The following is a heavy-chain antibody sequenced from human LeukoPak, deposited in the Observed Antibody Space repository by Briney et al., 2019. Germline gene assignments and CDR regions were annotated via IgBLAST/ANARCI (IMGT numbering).Heavy chain of an antibody. J-gene: IGHJ1*01. V-gene: IGHV1-18*01. D-gene: IGHD3-22*01. CDR3: ARDPEYYDSSGYYPFGYFQH. CDR2: ISAYNGYT. CDR1: GYTFTSYA. Sequence: ASVKVSCKASGYTFTSYAMNWVRQAPGQGLEWMGWISAYNGYTDYAQKLQFRVTMTTDTSTSTAYMELRSLRSDDTAVYYCARDPEYYDSSGYYPFGYFQHWGQGTLVTVSS.